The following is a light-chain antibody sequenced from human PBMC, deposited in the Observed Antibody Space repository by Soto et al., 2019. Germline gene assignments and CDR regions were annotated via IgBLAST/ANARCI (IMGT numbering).Light chain of an antibody. CDR1: QSVGSS. V-gene: IGKV3-15*01. Sequence: EIVMTQSPATLSVSPGERATLSCRASQSVGSSLAWFQQKPGQAPRLLIYGASTRATGIPARFSGPGSGTEFTLTISSLQSEDLAVYFCHQDQEWPPWTCDQGTKVEF. CDR2: GAS. CDR3: HQDQEWPPWT. J-gene: IGKJ1*01.